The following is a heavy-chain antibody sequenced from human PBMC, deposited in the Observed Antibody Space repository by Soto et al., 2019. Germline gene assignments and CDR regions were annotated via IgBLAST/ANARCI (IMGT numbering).Heavy chain of an antibody. Sequence: QVQLVQSGAEVKKPGASVKVSCKASGYTFTGYSMHWVRQAPGQGLEWMGWINPNSGGTNYAQQFQGWVTMTRDTYISRAYKGLSRLRSGDTALYYCARGYPTKVSTRNFDYWGQGTLVTVSS. CDR2: INPNSGGT. J-gene: IGHJ4*02. CDR1: GYTFTGYS. CDR3: ARGYPTKVSTRNFDY. V-gene: IGHV1-2*04. D-gene: IGHD4-4*01.